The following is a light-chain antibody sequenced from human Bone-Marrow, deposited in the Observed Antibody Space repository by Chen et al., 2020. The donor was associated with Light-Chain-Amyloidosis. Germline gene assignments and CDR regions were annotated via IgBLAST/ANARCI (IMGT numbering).Light chain of an antibody. CDR3: QSADSSGTYEVI. CDR1: DLPTKY. J-gene: IGLJ2*01. V-gene: IGLV3-25*03. CDR2: RDT. Sequence: SYELTQPPSVSVSPGQTARIPCSGDDLPTKYAYWYQQKPGQAPLLVIHRDTERPSGISERFSRSSSGTTATLTISGVQAEDEADYHCQSADSSGTYEVIFGGGTKLTV.